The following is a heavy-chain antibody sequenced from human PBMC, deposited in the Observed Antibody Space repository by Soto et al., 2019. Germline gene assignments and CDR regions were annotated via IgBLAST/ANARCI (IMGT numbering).Heavy chain of an antibody. CDR1: GFTFSNSW. CDR2: IKEDGTAK. Sequence: PGGSLRLSCAASGFTFSNSWMNWVRQAPGKGLEWVANIKEDGTAKYYLDSVKGRFTVSRDNVKSSLYLQMNSLRAEDTAMYYCTTDRGYLTFDYWGPGTLVTVSS. V-gene: IGHV3-7*01. D-gene: IGHD3-22*01. CDR3: TTDRGYLTFDY. J-gene: IGHJ4*02.